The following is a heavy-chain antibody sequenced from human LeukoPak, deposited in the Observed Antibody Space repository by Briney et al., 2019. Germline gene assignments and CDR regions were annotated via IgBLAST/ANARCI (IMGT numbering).Heavy chain of an antibody. CDR1: GGTFSSYA. V-gene: IGHV1-69*05. Sequence: SVKVSCKASGGTFSSYAISWVRQAPGQGLEWMGGIIAIFGTANYAQKFQGRVTITTDESTSTAYMELSSLRSEDTAVYYCAREVGASATDAFDIWGQGTMVTVSS. J-gene: IGHJ3*02. D-gene: IGHD1-26*01. CDR2: IIAIFGTA. CDR3: AREVGASATDAFDI.